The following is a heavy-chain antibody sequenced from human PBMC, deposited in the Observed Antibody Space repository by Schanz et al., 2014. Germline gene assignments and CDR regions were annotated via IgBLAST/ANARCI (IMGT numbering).Heavy chain of an antibody. V-gene: IGHV3-48*04. J-gene: IGHJ5*02. CDR1: GFSFSRYS. Sequence: EVQLVESGGGLVQPGGSLRLSCAASGFSFSRYSMNWVRQAPGKGPEWVSYIRSSSTPIYYADSVKGRFTISRDNSKNSLYLQMNSLRAEDTAVYYCARPALWFGDNCFDPWGQGTLVTVSS. D-gene: IGHD3-10*01. CDR3: ARPALWFGDNCFDP. CDR2: IRSSSTPI.